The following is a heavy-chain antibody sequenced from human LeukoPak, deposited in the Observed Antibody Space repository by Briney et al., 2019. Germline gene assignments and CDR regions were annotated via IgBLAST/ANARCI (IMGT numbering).Heavy chain of an antibody. J-gene: IGHJ4*02. V-gene: IGHV3-11*01. CDR2: ISSSGSSI. Sequence: GGSLRLSCAASGFTFSDYYMSWIRQAPGKGLEWVSYISSSGSSIYYADSVKGRFTISRDNAKNSLYLQMNSLRAEDTAVYYCARERDYYGSGSYLGYWGQGTLVTVSS. CDR3: ARERDYYGSGSYLGY. CDR1: GFTFSDYY. D-gene: IGHD3-10*01.